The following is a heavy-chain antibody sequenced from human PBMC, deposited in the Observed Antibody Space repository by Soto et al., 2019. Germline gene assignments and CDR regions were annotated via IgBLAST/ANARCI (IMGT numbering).Heavy chain of an antibody. Sequence: PGGSLRLSCAASGFTFSDYYMSWIRQAPGKGLEWVSYISSSGSTIYYADSVKGRFTISRDNAKNSLYLQMNSLRAEDTAVYYCARVGQSIAARPTFDPWGQGTLVTVSS. D-gene: IGHD6-6*01. CDR2: ISSSGSTI. CDR1: GFTFSDYY. CDR3: ARVGQSIAARPTFDP. J-gene: IGHJ5*02. V-gene: IGHV3-11*01.